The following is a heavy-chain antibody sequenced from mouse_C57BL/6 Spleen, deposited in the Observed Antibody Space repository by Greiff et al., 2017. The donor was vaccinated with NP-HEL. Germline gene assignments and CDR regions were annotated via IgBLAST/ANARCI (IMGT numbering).Heavy chain of an antibody. Sequence: VKVVESGPGLVAPSQSLSITCTVSGFSLTSYAISWVRQPPGKGLEWLGVIWTGGGTNYNSALKSRLSISKDNSKSQVFLKMNSLQTDDTARYYCARGGNYFYYAMDYWGQGTSVTVSS. D-gene: IGHD2-1*01. CDR2: IWTGGGT. J-gene: IGHJ4*01. CDR1: GFSLTSYA. V-gene: IGHV2-9-1*01. CDR3: ARGGNYFYYAMDY.